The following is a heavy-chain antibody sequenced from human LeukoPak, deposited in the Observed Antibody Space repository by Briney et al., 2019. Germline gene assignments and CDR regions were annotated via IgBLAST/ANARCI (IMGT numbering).Heavy chain of an antibody. CDR2: INPSGGST. CDR3: ARDPPYCGGDCYPDY. CDR1: GYTFTSYY. Sequence: ASVKVSCKASGYTFTSYYMHWVRQAPGQGLEWMGIINPSGGSTSYAQKFQGRVTMTRDTSTSTVYMELSSLRSEDTVVYYCARDPPYCGGDCYPDYWGQGTLVTVSS. D-gene: IGHD2-21*02. V-gene: IGHV1-46*01. J-gene: IGHJ4*02.